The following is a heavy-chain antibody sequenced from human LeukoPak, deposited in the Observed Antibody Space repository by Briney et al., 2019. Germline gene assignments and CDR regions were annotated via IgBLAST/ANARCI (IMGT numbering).Heavy chain of an antibody. CDR3: ASVAHQNYYYYGMDV. V-gene: IGHV1-69*04. Sequence: ASVKVSCKASGGTFSSYAISWVRQAPGRGLEWMGRINPIFGIANYAQKFQGRVTITADKSTSTAYMELSSLRSEDTAVYYCASVAHQNYYYYGMDVWGQGTTVTVSS. CDR2: INPIFGIA. CDR1: GGTFSSYA. J-gene: IGHJ6*02. D-gene: IGHD6-19*01.